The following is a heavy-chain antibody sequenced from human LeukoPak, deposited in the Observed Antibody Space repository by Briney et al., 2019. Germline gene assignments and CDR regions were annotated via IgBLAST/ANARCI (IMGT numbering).Heavy chain of an antibody. V-gene: IGHV3-23*01. CDR1: GFTFGIYA. D-gene: IGHD6-13*01. CDR2: ISGSGGTA. J-gene: IGHJ6*03. CDR3: ARGRGSSRSFYYYYMDV. Sequence: GGFLRLSCAASGFTFGIYAMSWVRQAPGKGLEWVSAISGSGGTAYYADSVKGRFTISRDNSKNTLYLQMNSLRAEDTAVYYCARGRGSSRSFYYYYMDVWGKGTTVTVSS.